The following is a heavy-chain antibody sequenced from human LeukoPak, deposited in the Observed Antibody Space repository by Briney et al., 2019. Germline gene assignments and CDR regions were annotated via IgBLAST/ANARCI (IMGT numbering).Heavy chain of an antibody. V-gene: IGHV4-28*06. CDR1: GYSISSSNW. J-gene: IGHJ3*02. Sequence: SETLSLTCAVSGYSISSSNWWGWIRQPPGKGLEWIGYIYYSGSTNYNPSLKSRVTMSVDTSKNQFSLKLSSVTALDTAVYYCARVSITMSGAFDIWGQGTMVTVSS. D-gene: IGHD3-22*01. CDR2: IYYSGST. CDR3: ARVSITMSGAFDI.